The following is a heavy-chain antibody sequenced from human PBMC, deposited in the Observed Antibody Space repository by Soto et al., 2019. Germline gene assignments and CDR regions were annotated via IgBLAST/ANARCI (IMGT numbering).Heavy chain of an antibody. CDR1: GFTFSSYA. CDR2: ISGSGGST. D-gene: IGHD3-3*01. CDR3: AKSDDFWSGYPQYYFDY. V-gene: IGHV3-23*01. Sequence: PGGSLRLSCAASGFTFSSYAMSWVRQAPGKGLEWVSAISGSGGSTYYADSVKGRFTISRDNSKNTLYLQMNSLRAEDTAVYYCAKSDDFWSGYPQYYFDYWGQGTLVTVSS. J-gene: IGHJ4*02.